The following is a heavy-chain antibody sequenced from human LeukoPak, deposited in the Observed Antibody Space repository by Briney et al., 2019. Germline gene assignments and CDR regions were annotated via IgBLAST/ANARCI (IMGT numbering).Heavy chain of an antibody. CDR3: ARLSSTVTGPRAFDI. CDR1: GFTFSSYW. CDR2: IKQDGSEK. V-gene: IGHV3-7*01. D-gene: IGHD4-17*01. J-gene: IGHJ3*02. Sequence: PGGSLRLSCAASGFTFSSYWMSWVRQAPGKGLEWVANIKQDGSEKYYVDSVKGRFTISRDNAKNSLYLQMNSLRAEDTAVYYCARLSSTVTGPRAFDIWGQGTMVTVSS.